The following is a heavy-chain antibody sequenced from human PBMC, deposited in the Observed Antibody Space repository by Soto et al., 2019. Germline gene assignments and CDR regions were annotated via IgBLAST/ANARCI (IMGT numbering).Heavy chain of an antibody. CDR3: ARGLGVGIVATASDY. CDR2: IIPIFGTA. J-gene: IGHJ4*02. V-gene: IGHV1-69*13. D-gene: IGHD5-12*01. CDR1: GGTFSSYA. Sequence: SVKVSCKASGGTFSSYAISWVLQSPGQGLEWMGGIIPIFGTANYAQKFQGRVTITAGESTSTAYMELSSLRSEDTAVYYCARGLGVGIVATASDYWGQGTLVTVSS.